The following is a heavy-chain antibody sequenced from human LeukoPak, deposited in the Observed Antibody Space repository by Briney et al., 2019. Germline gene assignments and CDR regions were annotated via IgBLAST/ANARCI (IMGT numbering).Heavy chain of an antibody. CDR3: AREIGVCSSTSCYQSWFDP. J-gene: IGHJ5*02. D-gene: IGHD2-2*01. CDR2: ISAYNGNT. Sequence: ASVKVSCKASGYTFTSYGISWVRQAPGQGLEWMGWISAYNGNTNYAQKLQGRVTMTTDTSTSTAYMELRSLRSDDTAVYSCAREIGVCSSTSCYQSWFDPWGQGTLVTVYS. CDR1: GYTFTSYG. V-gene: IGHV1-18*01.